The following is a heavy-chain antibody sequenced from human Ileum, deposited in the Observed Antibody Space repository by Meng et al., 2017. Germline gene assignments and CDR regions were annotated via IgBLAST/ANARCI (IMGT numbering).Heavy chain of an antibody. CDR2: IIPIFGTA. Sequence: VQVGESGGEVEKPGSPVKVSCKASGGTFSSDAISWVRQAPGQGLEWMGGIIPIFGTANYAQKFQDRVTITTDESTSTAYMELSSLRSEDTAVYYCARGAVVATTYYFDSWGQGTLVTVSS. J-gene: IGHJ4*02. CDR3: ARGAVVATTYYFDS. V-gene: IGHV1-69*05. D-gene: IGHD2-21*02. CDR1: GGTFSSDA.